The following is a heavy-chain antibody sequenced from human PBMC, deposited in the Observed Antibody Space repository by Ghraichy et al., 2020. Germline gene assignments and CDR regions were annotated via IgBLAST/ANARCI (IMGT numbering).Heavy chain of an antibody. CDR3: AQFPTF. CDR1: GGSISSSSYY. Sequence: SETLSLTCTVSGGSISSSSYYWGWIRQSPGAGLEWSGSIEYTGSTYDSLSLKSRVTISVDSSKNQLTLKLTSVTATDTSVYYCAQFPTFWGQGTLVTVSS. D-gene: IGHD5-24*01. J-gene: IGHJ4*02. CDR2: IEYTGST. V-gene: IGHV4-39*01.